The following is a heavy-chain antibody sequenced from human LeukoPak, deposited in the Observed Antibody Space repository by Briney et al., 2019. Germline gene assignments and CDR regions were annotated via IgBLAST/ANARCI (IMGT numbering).Heavy chain of an antibody. J-gene: IGHJ4*02. CDR1: GFSLSTSGVG. V-gene: IGHV2-5*01. CDR3: AGESHYYGSGSYPY. Sequence: SGPTLVNPTQTLTLTCTFSGFSLSTSGVGVGWIRQPPGKALEWLALIYWNDDKRYSLSLKSRLTITKDTSKNQVVLTMTNMDPVDTATYYCAGESHYYGSGSYPYWGQGTLVTVSS. D-gene: IGHD3-10*01. CDR2: IYWNDDK.